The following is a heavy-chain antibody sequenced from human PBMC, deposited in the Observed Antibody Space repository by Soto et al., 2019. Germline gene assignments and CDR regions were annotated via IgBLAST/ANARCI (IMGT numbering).Heavy chain of an antibody. CDR1: GFTFSSYA. CDR2: ISYDGSNK. D-gene: IGHD2-21*02. J-gene: IGHJ4*02. Sequence: QPGGSLRLSCAASGFTFSSYAMHWVRQAPGKGLEWVAVISYDGSNKYYADSVKGRFTISRDNSKNTLYLQMNNLRAEDTAVYYCARDLVVATAINQPDYWGQGTLVTVSS. CDR3: ARDLVVATAINQPDY. V-gene: IGHV3-30-3*01.